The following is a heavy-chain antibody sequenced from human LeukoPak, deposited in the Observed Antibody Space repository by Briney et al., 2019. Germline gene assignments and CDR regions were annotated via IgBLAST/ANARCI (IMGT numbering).Heavy chain of an antibody. CDR2: ISYDGSNK. D-gene: IGHD1-26*01. CDR1: GFTFSSYA. CDR3: ARERVGAGAFDI. Sequence: GGSLRLSCAASGFTFSSYAMHWVRQAPGKGLEWVAVISYDGSNKYYADSVKGRSTISRDNSKNTMYLQMNSLRAEDTAVYYCARERVGAGAFDIWGQGTMVTASS. V-gene: IGHV3-30-3*01. J-gene: IGHJ3*02.